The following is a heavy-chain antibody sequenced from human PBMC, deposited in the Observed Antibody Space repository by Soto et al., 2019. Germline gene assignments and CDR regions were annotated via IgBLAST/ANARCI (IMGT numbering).Heavy chain of an antibody. J-gene: IGHJ4*02. V-gene: IGHV4-59*06. CDR3: ASSSGAVNPLAY. D-gene: IGHD3-16*02. CDR1: GGSISSSY. Sequence: SETLSLTCTVSGGSISSSYWSWIRQHPGKGLEWIGYIYYSGSTYYNPSLKSRVTISVDTSKNQFSLKLSSVTAADTAVYYCASSSGAVNPLAYWGRGTLVPVSS. CDR2: IYYSGST.